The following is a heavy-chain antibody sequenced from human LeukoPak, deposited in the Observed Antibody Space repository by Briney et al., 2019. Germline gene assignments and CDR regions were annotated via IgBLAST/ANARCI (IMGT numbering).Heavy chain of an antibody. Sequence: GGSLRLSCVASGFSFSSYGMHWVRQAPGKGPEWVAVIWYDGNSKYYADSVKGRFTISRDNSKNTLYLQMNSLRAEDTAVYYCARDLDGGNPAYWGQGTLVTVSS. CDR3: ARDLDGGNPAY. CDR2: IWYDGNSK. V-gene: IGHV3-33*01. CDR1: GFSFSSYG. J-gene: IGHJ4*02. D-gene: IGHD4-23*01.